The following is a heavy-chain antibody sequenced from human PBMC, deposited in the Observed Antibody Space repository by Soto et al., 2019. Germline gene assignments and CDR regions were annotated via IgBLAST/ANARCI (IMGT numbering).Heavy chain of an antibody. V-gene: IGHV2-5*02. J-gene: IGHJ4*02. Sequence: QITLKESGPTLVKPTQTLTLTCTFSGFSLSTSGVGVGWIRQPPGKALEWLALIYWDDDKRYSPSLKSRLTNAKAIAKNQVVLTMTNMDPVDTATYYCAHKVVAGWDHHFDHGGQGTLVTVSS. D-gene: IGHD6-19*01. CDR3: AHKVVAGWDHHFDH. CDR2: IYWDDDK. CDR1: GFSLSTSGVG.